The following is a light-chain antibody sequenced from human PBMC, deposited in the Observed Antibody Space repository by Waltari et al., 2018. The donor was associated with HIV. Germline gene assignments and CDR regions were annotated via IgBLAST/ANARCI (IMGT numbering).Light chain of an antibody. CDR1: NIGSQS. Sequence: SYVLTQPPSVSVAPGQTARVTCGGNNIGSQSVHWYQVKPGQAPVLVVYDDSDRPSGIPERFSGSNAGNTATLTISRVEAGDEADYYCQVWDTGGDHPEWVFGGGTKLTVL. J-gene: IGLJ3*02. V-gene: IGLV3-21*02. CDR2: DDS. CDR3: QVWDTGGDHPEWV.